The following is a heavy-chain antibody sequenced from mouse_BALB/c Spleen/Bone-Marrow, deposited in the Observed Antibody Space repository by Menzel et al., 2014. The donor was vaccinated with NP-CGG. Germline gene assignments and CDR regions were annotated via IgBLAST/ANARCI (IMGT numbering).Heavy chain of an antibody. CDR3: ARDIGNYVRFAY. J-gene: IGHJ3*01. V-gene: IGHV7-3*02. CDR2: IRNKANGYTT. CDR1: GFTFTDYY. D-gene: IGHD2-1*01. Sequence: EVKLQESGGGLVQPGGSLRLSCAPSGFTFTDYYMSWVRQPPGKALEWLGFIRNKANGYTTEYSASVKGRFTISRDNSHSILYLQMNTLRAEDSATYYCARDIGNYVRFAYWGQGTLVTVSA.